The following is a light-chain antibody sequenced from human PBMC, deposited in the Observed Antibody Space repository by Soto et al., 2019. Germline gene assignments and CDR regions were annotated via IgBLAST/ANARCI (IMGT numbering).Light chain of an antibody. Sequence: QSLQTEPAPVSGSSGQSITISCTGTSSDVGGYNYVSWYQQHPGKAPKLMIYEVSNRPSGVSNRFSGSKSGNTASLTISVLQAEDEAEYYRSSNTSSSTLVLGTGKKVTVL. CDR2: EVS. CDR3: SSNTSSSTLV. J-gene: IGLJ1*01. CDR1: SSDVGGYNY. V-gene: IGLV2-14*01.